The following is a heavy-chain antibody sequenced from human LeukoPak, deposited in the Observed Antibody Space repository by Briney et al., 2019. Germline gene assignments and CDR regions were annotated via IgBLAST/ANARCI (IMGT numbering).Heavy chain of an antibody. D-gene: IGHD2-2*01. J-gene: IGHJ6*04. V-gene: IGHV4-34*01. CDR3: ARLHCSSTICYGPLYYYYGMDV. CDR1: GGSFSGYY. Sequence: PSETLSLTCAVYGGSFSGYYWSWIRQPPGKGLEWIGEINHSGSTNYNPSLKSRVTISVDTSKNQFSLKLSSVTAADTAVYYCARLHCSSTICYGPLYYYYGMDVWGKGTTVTVSS. CDR2: INHSGST.